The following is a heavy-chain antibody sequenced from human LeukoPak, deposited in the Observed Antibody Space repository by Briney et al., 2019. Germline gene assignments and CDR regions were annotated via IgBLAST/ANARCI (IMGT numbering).Heavy chain of an antibody. V-gene: IGHV4-59*01. CDR3: ARTGSGVVTPPHAFDI. CDR2: IYYSGST. CDR1: GGSISSYY. Sequence: SETLSLTCTVSGGSISSYYWSWIRQPPGKGLEWIGYIYYSGSTNYNPSLKSRVTISVDTSKNQLSLKLSSVTAADTAVYYCARTGSGVVTPPHAFDIWGQGTMVTVSS. D-gene: IGHD4-23*01. J-gene: IGHJ3*02.